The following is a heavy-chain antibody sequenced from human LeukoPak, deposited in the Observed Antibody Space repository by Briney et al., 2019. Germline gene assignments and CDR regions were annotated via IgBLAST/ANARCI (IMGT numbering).Heavy chain of an antibody. CDR2: ISWNSGSI. Sequence: QAGGSLRLSCAASGFTFDDYAMHWVRQAPGKGLEWVSGISWNSGSIGYADSVKGRFTISRDNAKNSLYLQMNSLRAEDTALYYCAKGHDYYYYYSMDVWGQGTTVTVSS. CDR3: AKGHDYYYYYSMDV. J-gene: IGHJ6*02. CDR1: GFTFDDYA. V-gene: IGHV3-9*01.